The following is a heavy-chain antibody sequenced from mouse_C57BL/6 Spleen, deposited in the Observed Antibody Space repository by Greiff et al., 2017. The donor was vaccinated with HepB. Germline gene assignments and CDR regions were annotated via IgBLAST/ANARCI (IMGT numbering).Heavy chain of an antibody. D-gene: IGHD1-1*01. CDR1: GYTFTSYW. CDR3: ASGGGFTTVVA. V-gene: IGHV1-50*01. Sequence: QVQLQQPGAELVKPGASVKLSCKASGYTFTSYWMQWVKQRPGQGLEWIGEIDPSDSYTNYNQKFKGKAKLTVDTSSSTAYMQRSILTSEDSAVYYCASGGGFTTVVAWDQGTTLTVSS. CDR2: IDPSDSYT. J-gene: IGHJ2*01.